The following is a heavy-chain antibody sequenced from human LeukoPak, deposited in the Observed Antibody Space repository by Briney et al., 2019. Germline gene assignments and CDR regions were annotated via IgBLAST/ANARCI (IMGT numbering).Heavy chain of an antibody. CDR3: ASVVPAATSWFDP. D-gene: IGHD2-2*01. CDR2: INPNSGGT. V-gene: IGHV1-2*02. J-gene: IGHJ5*02. CDR1: GYTFTGYY. Sequence: ASVKVSCKASGYTFTGYYMHWVRQAPGQGLEWIGWINPNSGGTNYAQKFQGRVTMTRDTSISTAYMELSRLRSDDTAVYYCASVVPAATSWFDPWGQGTLVTVSS.